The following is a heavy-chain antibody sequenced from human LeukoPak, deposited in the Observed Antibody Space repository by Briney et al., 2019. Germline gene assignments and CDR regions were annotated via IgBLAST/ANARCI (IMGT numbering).Heavy chain of an antibody. CDR2: ISAYNGNT. CDR1: GYTFTSYA. D-gene: IGHD6-19*01. Sequence: ASVKVSCKASGYTFTSYAISWVRQAPGHGLEWMGWISAYNGNTNYAQKIQGRVTMTTDTSTSTAYMELRSLRSDDTAVYYCARELGYSSGWYVPYFDYGGQGTLVTVSS. J-gene: IGHJ4*02. CDR3: ARELGYSSGWYVPYFDY. V-gene: IGHV1-18*01.